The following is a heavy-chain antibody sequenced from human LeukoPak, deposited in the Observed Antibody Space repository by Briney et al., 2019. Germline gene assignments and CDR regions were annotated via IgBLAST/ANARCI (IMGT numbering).Heavy chain of an antibody. CDR3: AREATSATGRALDY. CDR2: ISTSGTT. CDR1: GGSISSYY. Sequence: SETLSLTCNVSGGSISSYYWSWIRQPAGKGLEWIGRISTSGTTNYNPSLKSRVTMSVDTSKNQLSLNLSTVTAADTAVYFCAREATSATGRALDYWGQGTLVTVSS. D-gene: IGHD6-13*01. J-gene: IGHJ4*02. V-gene: IGHV4-4*07.